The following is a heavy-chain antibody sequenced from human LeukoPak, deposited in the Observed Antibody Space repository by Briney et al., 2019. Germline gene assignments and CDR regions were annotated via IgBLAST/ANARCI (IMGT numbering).Heavy chain of an antibody. D-gene: IGHD2-2*01. CDR3: ARVLTSQDIVVVPAAT. V-gene: IGHV3-7*03. CDR1: GFTFSSYW. Sequence: GGSLRLSCAASGFTFSSYWMSWVRQAPGKGLEWVANINKDGGEKYYVDSVKGRFSISRDNAKNSLYLQMNSLRAEDTALYYCARVLTSQDIVVVPAATWGQGTLVTVSS. J-gene: IGHJ5*02. CDR2: INKDGGEK.